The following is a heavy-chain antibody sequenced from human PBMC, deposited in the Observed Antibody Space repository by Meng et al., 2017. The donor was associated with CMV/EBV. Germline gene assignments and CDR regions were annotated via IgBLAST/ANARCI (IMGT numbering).Heavy chain of an antibody. CDR2: INPNSGGT. CDR1: GYTFPGYY. V-gene: IGHV1-2*02. CDR3: ARRPGIAAAGTYYGMDV. Sequence: SVTVSCKASGYTFPGYYMHWVRQAPGQGLEWMGWINPNSGGTNYAQKFQGRVTMTRDTSISTAYMELSRLRSDDTALYCCARRPGIAAAGTYYGMDVWGQGTTVTVSS. D-gene: IGHD6-13*01. J-gene: IGHJ6*02.